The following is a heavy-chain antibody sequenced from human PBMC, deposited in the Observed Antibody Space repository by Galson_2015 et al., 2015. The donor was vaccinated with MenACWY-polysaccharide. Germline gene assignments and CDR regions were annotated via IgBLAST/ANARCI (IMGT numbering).Heavy chain of an antibody. CDR1: GLTFSSCA. D-gene: IGHD6-25*01. CDR2: ISGSGGTT. J-gene: IGHJ4*02. CDR3: ANPGLSTGRSSDVDY. V-gene: IGHV3-23*01. Sequence: SLRLSCAASGLTFSSCAMSWVRQAPGKGLEWVSGISGSGGTTYYADSVKGRFTISRDNSKNTLYLQMNSLRAEDTAVYYCANPGLSTGRSSDVDYWGQGTLVTVSS.